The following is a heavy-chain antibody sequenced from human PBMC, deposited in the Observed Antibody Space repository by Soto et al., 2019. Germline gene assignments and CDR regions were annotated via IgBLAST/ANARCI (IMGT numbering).Heavy chain of an antibody. Sequence: GESLNISCKGSGYRFTSYWISWVRQMPGKGLEWMGRIDPSDSYTNYSPSFPGHVTISADKSISNAYLQWSSLKASDTAMYYCARGGVSTRTFDYWGQGTPVTSPQ. J-gene: IGHJ4*02. V-gene: IGHV5-10-1*01. CDR2: IDPSDSYT. D-gene: IGHD3-3*01. CDR3: ARGGVSTRTFDY. CDR1: GYRFTSYW.